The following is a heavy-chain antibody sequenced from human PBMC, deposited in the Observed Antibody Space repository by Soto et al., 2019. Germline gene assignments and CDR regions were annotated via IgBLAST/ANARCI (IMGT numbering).Heavy chain of an antibody. CDR3: AKTPHYDYIWGSYRFDY. CDR2: ISGSGGST. D-gene: IGHD3-16*02. J-gene: IGHJ4*02. V-gene: IGHV3-23*01. CDR1: GFTFSSYA. Sequence: GGSLRLSCAASGFTFSSYAMSWVRQAPGKGLEWVSAISGSGGSTYYADSVKGRFTISRDNSKNTLYLQMNSLRAEDTAVYYCAKTPHYDYIWGSYRFDYWGQGTLVTVSS.